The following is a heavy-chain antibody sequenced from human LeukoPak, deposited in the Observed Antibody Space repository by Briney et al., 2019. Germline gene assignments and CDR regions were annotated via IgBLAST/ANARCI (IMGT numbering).Heavy chain of an antibody. J-gene: IGHJ4*02. D-gene: IGHD4/OR15-4a*01. V-gene: IGHV4-38-2*02. CDR3: ARRAGAYSHPYDY. Sequence: PSETLSLTCTVSGYSINSGYYWGWIRQPPGKGLEWIGSIYHSGSTYYNPSLKSRVTISVDTSKNQFSLKLRSVTAADTAVYYCARRAGAYSHPYDYWGQGTLVTVSS. CDR2: IYHSGST. CDR1: GYSINSGYY.